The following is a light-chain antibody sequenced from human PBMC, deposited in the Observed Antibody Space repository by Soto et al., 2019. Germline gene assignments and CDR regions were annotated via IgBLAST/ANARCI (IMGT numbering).Light chain of an antibody. CDR1: QGISNF. CDR2: AAS. J-gene: IGKJ4*01. V-gene: IGKV1-27*01. CDR3: QKYKGAPSLT. Sequence: DIQMTQSPSSLSASVGDRVTITYRASQGISNFLAWYQHKPGKVPKLLIYAASTLQSGVPSRFSGSGSGTDFTLTISSLQPEDVATYYCQKYKGAPSLTFGGGTKVEIK.